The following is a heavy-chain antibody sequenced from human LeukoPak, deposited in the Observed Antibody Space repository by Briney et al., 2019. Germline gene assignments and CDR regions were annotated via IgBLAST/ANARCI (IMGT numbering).Heavy chain of an antibody. CDR2: ISSSSSTI. Sequence: GGSLRLSCAASGFTFSSYSMNWVRQAPEKGLEWVSYISSSSSTIYYADSVKGRFTISRDNSKNTLYLQMNSLRAEDTAVYYCARGGYYDSSGYYDYWGQGTLVTVSS. CDR3: ARGGYYDSSGYYDY. CDR1: GFTFSSYS. J-gene: IGHJ4*02. V-gene: IGHV3-48*01. D-gene: IGHD3-22*01.